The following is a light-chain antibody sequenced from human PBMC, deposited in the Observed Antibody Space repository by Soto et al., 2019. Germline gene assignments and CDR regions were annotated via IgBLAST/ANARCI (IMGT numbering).Light chain of an antibody. V-gene: IGKV3-20*01. CDR3: QQYGSSLL. J-gene: IGKJ4*01. Sequence: EIVLTQSPGTLSLSPGERATLSCRASQSVTSNYLAWYQQKPGQAPRLLIYGASSRATGIPGRFSGSGSWTDFSLAVSRLEPDDFAVYHCQQYGSSLLFGGGTKVEVK. CDR1: QSVTSNY. CDR2: GAS.